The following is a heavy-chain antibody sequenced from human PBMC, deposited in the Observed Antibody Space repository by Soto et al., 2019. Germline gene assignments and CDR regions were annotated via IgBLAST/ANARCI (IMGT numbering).Heavy chain of an antibody. V-gene: IGHV3-23*01. J-gene: IGHJ5*02. CDR3: AKVIAAAGTRYWFDP. CDR1: GFTFSSYA. Sequence: EVQLLESGGGLVQPGGSLRLSCAASGFTFSSYAMSWVRQAPGKGLEWVSAISGSGGSTYYADSVKGRFTISRDNSKNTLYLQMTSLRAEDTAGYYCAKVIAAAGTRYWFDPWGQGTLVTVSS. CDR2: ISGSGGST. D-gene: IGHD6-13*01.